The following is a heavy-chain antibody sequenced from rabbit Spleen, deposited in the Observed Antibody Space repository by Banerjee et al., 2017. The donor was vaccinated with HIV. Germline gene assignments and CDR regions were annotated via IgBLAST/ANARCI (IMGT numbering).Heavy chain of an antibody. CDR3: ARDTSSSFSSYGMDL. J-gene: IGHJ6*01. CDR2: IDAGSGGFT. Sequence: QQQLEESGGGLIKPGGPITISCKASGIVISSDSYMCWVRQAPGKGLEWVACIDAGSGGFTYFASWAKGRFTSSKTSSTTVTLQMTSLTAADTATYFCARDTSSSFSSYGMDLWGQGTLVTVS. CDR1: GIVISSDSY. V-gene: IGHV1S45*01. D-gene: IGHD1-1*01.